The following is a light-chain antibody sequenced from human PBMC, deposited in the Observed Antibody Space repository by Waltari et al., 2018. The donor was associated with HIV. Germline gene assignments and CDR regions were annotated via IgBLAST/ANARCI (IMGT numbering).Light chain of an antibody. CDR3: QSSDDSRPWI. Sequence: YELTQAPSMSVSPGQTAKITCSGDVLAKRYAYWSHQKPGQAPVLVMSKDTERPSEIPERFSGSSSGTTVTLTISGVQAEDEADYHCQSSDDSRPWIFGGGTKMTVL. V-gene: IGLV3-25*03. J-gene: IGLJ2*01. CDR2: KDT. CDR1: VLAKRY.